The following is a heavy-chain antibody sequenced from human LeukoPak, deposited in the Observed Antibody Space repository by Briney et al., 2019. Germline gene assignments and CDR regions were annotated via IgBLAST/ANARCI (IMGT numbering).Heavy chain of an antibody. CDR1: GYTFTSYG. Sequence: ASVTVSCKASGYTFTSYGISWLRQPPGQGLERMGWISAYNGKTNYPQKLQGRVSMTTSTSTSTASMELRSLRSDDTAVYYWARATSYDFWRGYPYYFDYWGQGTLVTVSS. V-gene: IGHV1-18*01. CDR2: ISAYNGKT. J-gene: IGHJ4*02. D-gene: IGHD3-3*01. CDR3: ARATSYDFWRGYPYYFDY.